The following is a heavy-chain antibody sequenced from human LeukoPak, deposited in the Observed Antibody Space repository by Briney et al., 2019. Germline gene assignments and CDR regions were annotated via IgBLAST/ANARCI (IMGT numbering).Heavy chain of an antibody. CDR3: ARDNVILGYSYGYGGY. D-gene: IGHD5-18*01. CDR2: ISAYNGNT. V-gene: IGHV1-18*04. Sequence: ASVKVSCKASGYTFTSYYMHWVRQAPGQGLEWMGWISAYNGNTNYAQKLQGRVTMTTDTSTSTAYMELRSLRSDDTAVYYCARDNVILGYSYGYGGYWGQGTLVTVSS. CDR1: GYTFTSYY. J-gene: IGHJ4*02.